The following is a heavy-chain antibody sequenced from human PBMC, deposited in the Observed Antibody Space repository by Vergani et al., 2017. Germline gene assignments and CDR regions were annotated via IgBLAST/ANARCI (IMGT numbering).Heavy chain of an antibody. CDR3: ARTQNAVHIPYYYYGMDV. Sequence: EVQLVQSGAEVKKPGESLKISCKGSGYSFTSYWIGWVRQMPGKGLEWMGIIYPGDSDTRYSPSFQGQVTISADKSISTAYLQWSSLKASDTAMYYCARTQNAVHIPYYYYGMDVWGQGTTVTVAS. CDR2: IYPGDSDT. D-gene: IGHD1-1*01. J-gene: IGHJ6*02. CDR1: GYSFTSYW. V-gene: IGHV5-51*03.